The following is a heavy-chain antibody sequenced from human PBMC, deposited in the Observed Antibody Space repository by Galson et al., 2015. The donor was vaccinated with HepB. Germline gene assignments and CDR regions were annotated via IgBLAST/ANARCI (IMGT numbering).Heavy chain of an antibody. Sequence: QSGAEVKKPGESLKISCKGSGYSFSNFWIGWVRQMPGKGLEWMGIIYPGDSDTKCSPSFQGQVSISADKSISTAFLQWSSLKGSDTAVYYCARGVGGPRGVMVVWGQGTTVIVSS. CDR3: ARGVGGPRGVMVV. CDR2: IYPGDSDT. D-gene: IGHD3-16*01. J-gene: IGHJ6*02. CDR1: GYSFSNFW. V-gene: IGHV5-51*01.